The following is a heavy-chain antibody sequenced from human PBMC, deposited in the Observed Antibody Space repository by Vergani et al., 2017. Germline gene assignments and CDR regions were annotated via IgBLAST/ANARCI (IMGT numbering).Heavy chain of an antibody. CDR3: AKDGGFYPGYFDY. D-gene: IGHD3-16*01. J-gene: IGHJ4*02. CDR1: GFTFSSYW. V-gene: IGHV3-7*03. CDR2: IKQDGSEK. Sequence: EVQLVESGGGLVQPGGSLRLSCAASGFTFSSYWMSWVRQAPGKGLEWVANIKQDGSEKYYVDSVKGRFTISRDNSKNTLYLQMNSLRAEDTAVYYCAKDGGFYPGYFDYWGQGTLVTVSS.